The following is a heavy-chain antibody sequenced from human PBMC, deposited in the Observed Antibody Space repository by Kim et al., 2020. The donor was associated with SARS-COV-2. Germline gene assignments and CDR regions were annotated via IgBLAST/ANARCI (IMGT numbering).Heavy chain of an antibody. V-gene: IGHV4-39*07. CDR3: ARAEHDDFWCGYFYY. Sequence: PSLMSRVTLPLVTSKNQFSLKLSSVTAADTAVYYCARAEHDDFWCGYFYYWGQGTLVTVSS. D-gene: IGHD3-3*01. J-gene: IGHJ4*02.